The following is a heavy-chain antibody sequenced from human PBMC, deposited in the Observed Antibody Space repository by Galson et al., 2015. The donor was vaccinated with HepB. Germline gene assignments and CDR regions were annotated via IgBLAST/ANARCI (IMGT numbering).Heavy chain of an antibody. CDR3: AKDGEEQLVELRGVSGFDY. J-gene: IGHJ4*02. D-gene: IGHD6-6*01. CDR1: GFTFDDYA. V-gene: IGHV3-9*01. CDR2: ISWNSGSI. Sequence: SLRLSCAASGFTFDDYAMHWVRQAPGKGLEWVSGISWNSGSIGYADSVKGRFTISRDNAKNSLYLQMNSLRAEDTALYYCAKDGEEQLVELRGVSGFDYWGQGTLVTVSS.